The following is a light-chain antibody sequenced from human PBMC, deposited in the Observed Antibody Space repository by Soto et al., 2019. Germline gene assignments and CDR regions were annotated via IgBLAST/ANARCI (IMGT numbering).Light chain of an antibody. Sequence: EIELTQSPGTLSLSPGERATVSCRASQSVSSSYLAWYQHKPGQPPRLLIYGASTRASGLPARFSGSGSGTEFTLTISSLQSEDFAIYYCQQSDGWPPRLTFGGGTKVVIK. V-gene: IGKV3-15*01. CDR2: GAS. J-gene: IGKJ4*01. CDR3: QQSDGWPPRLT. CDR1: QSVSSS.